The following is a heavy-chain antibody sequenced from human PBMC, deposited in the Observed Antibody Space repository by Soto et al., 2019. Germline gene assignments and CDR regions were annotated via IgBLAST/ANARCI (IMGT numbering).Heavy chain of an antibody. V-gene: IGHV4-39*02. Sequence: KTSETLSLTCAVSGGSMNTNTYYWGWIRQPPGKGLKWTGSMSRSGSTHYNPSLKSRLTISLDMSKNHFSLDLRSVTAADTAVFYCVAHFTARGGGHLPHWGQGTPVTVSS. CDR3: VAHFTARGGGHLPH. CDR2: MSRSGST. D-gene: IGHD3-10*01. CDR1: GGSMNTNTYY. J-gene: IGHJ1*01.